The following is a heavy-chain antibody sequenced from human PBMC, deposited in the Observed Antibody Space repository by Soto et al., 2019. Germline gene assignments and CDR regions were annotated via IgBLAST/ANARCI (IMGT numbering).Heavy chain of an antibody. J-gene: IGHJ1*01. V-gene: IGHV5-51*01. CDR1: GYSFTTNW. CDR2: IYPGDSDT. D-gene: IGHD6-13*01. CDR3: ARHSGVAEDGTD. Sequence: PGESMKICCKGFGYSFTTNWIGWVRQMPGKGLEWMGLIYPGDSDTRYSPSFQGQLAISADKSINPAYLQGSSLKASDTPMSYCARHSGVAEDGTDWGQGTLVTVSS.